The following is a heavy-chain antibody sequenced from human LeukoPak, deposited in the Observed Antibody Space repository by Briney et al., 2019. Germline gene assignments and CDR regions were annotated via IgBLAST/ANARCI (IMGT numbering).Heavy chain of an antibody. D-gene: IGHD5-18*01. CDR2: ISYDGSNK. V-gene: IGHV3-30-3*01. J-gene: IGHJ4*02. Sequence: GGSLRLSCAASGFTFSSYAMHWVRQAPGKGLEWVAVISYDGSNKYYADSVKGRFTISRDNSKNTLYLQMNSLRAEDTAVYYCARDVGQLWKYFDYWGQGTLVTVSS. CDR3: ARDVGQLWKYFDY. CDR1: GFTFSSYA.